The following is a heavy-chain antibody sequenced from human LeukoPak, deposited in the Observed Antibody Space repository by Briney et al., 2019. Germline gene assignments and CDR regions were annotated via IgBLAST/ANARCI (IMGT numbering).Heavy chain of an antibody. CDR3: ARCTKGLRGLYYYDSSGIAP. D-gene: IGHD3-22*01. V-gene: IGHV4-34*01. CDR1: GGSFSGYY. Sequence: SETLSLTCAVYGGSFSGYYWSWIRQPPGKGLEWIGEINHSGSTNYNPSLKSRVTISVDTSKNQFSLKLSSVTAADTAVYYCARCTKGLRGLYYYDSSGIAPWGQGTLVTVSS. J-gene: IGHJ5*02. CDR2: INHSGST.